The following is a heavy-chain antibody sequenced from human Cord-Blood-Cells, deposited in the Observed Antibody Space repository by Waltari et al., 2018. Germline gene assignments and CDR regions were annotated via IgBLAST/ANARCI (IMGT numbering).Heavy chain of an antibody. V-gene: IGHV4-38-2*02. CDR1: GYSISSGYY. D-gene: IGHD3-3*01. J-gene: IGHJ6*02. CDR2: TSHSGNT. Sequence: QVQLQESGPGLVKPSETLSLTCTASGYSISSGYYWGRIRQPPGQGPEWSGSTSHSGNTDCNPSLQSRGTIKVDTAKSQFSLRLRSVTDADTAVYYCARDAGQREWLLYYYYGMDVWGQGTTVTVSS. CDR3: ARDAGQREWLLYYYYGMDV.